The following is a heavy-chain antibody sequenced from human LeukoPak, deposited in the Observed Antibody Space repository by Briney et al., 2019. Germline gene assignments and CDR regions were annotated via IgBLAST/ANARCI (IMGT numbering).Heavy chain of an antibody. V-gene: IGHV1-69*13. CDR1: GGTFSSYA. D-gene: IGHD3-22*01. CDR2: IIPMFGTA. Sequence: ASVKVSCKVSGGTFSSYAWVRQALGQGLEWMGGIIPMFGTAKYAQKFQGRVTITADESTSTAYMELSSLRSEDTAVYYCARHRPAKHYYDSSAYSPFDYWGQGTLVTVSS. CDR3: ARHRPAKHYYDSSAYSPFDY. J-gene: IGHJ4*02.